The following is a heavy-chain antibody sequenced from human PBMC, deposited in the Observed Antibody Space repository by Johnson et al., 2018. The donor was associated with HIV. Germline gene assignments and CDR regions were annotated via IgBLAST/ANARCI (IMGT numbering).Heavy chain of an antibody. CDR2: ISFDGTNT. Sequence: QVQLVESGGGVVQPGRSLRLSCAASGFTFSSNAMHWVRQSPGKGLEWVAVISFDGTNTYYGDSVKGRFIISRDNSNNTLYLQMNSLRTEDTAVYYCARDRLLWFRALWPHDALDIWGQGTMVTVSS. CDR1: GFTFSSNA. CDR3: ARDRLLWFRALWPHDALDI. J-gene: IGHJ3*02. V-gene: IGHV3-30-3*01. D-gene: IGHD3-10*01.